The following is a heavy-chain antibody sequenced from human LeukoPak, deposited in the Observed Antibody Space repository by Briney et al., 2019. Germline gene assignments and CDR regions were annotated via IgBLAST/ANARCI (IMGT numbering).Heavy chain of an antibody. Sequence: SETLSLTCTVSGGSISSYYWSWIRQPPGKGLEWIGYMYFGGSSNYNPFLKSRVTISVDTSKNQLSLNLNSVTAADTAVYYCTRASRGYSYGFAEYWGQGTLVTVSS. CDR2: MYFGGSS. CDR1: GGSISSYY. CDR3: TRASRGYSYGFAEY. J-gene: IGHJ4*02. D-gene: IGHD5-18*01. V-gene: IGHV4-59*01.